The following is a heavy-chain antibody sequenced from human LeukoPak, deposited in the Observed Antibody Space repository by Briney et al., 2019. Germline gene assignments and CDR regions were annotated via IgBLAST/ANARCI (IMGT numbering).Heavy chain of an antibody. D-gene: IGHD4-11*01. CDR1: GFTFSSYS. CDR3: ARDGATVTTDWFDP. Sequence: PGGSLRLSCAASGFTFSSYSMNWVRQAPGKGLEWVSYISSSSTIYYADSVKGRFTISRDNAKNSLYLQMNSLRAEDTAVYYCARDGATVTTDWFDPWGQGTLVTVSS. V-gene: IGHV3-48*01. J-gene: IGHJ5*02. CDR2: ISSSSTI.